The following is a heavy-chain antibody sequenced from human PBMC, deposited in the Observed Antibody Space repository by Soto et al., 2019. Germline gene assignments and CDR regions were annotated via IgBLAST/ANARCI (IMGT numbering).Heavy chain of an antibody. D-gene: IGHD3-10*01. Sequence: QVKLVQSGAEVKKPGASVKVSCKASGYTFTSYAMHWVRQAPGQRLEWMGWINAGNGNTKYSQKFQGRVTITRDTSASTAYMELSSLRSEDTAVYYCARTERPGTGKRGGSGSFDYWGQGTLVTVSS. CDR2: INAGNGNT. V-gene: IGHV1-3*01. CDR3: ARTERPGTGKRGGSGSFDY. J-gene: IGHJ4*02. CDR1: GYTFTSYA.